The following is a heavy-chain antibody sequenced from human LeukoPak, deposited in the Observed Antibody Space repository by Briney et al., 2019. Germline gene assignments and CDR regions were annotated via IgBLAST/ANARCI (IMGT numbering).Heavy chain of an antibody. CDR2: IYTSGST. D-gene: IGHD6-19*01. J-gene: IGHJ4*02. CDR1: GGSISSGSYY. Sequence: TLSLTCTVSGGSISSGSYYWRWIRQPAGKGLEWIGRIYTSGSTNYNPSLKSRVTISVDTSKNQFSLKLSSVTAADTAVYYCASQYSSGWVDYWGQGTLVTVSS. V-gene: IGHV4-61*02. CDR3: ASQYSSGWVDY.